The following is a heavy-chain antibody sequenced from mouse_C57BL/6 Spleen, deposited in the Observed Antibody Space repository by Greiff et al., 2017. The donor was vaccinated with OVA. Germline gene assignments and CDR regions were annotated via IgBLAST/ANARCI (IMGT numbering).Heavy chain of an antibody. CDR2: IYPGNGDT. CDR3: ANKRGREYARDY. Sequence: QVHVKQSGAELVKPGASVKISCKASGYAFTSYWMNWVKQRPGKGLEWIGQIYPGNGDTNYNGKFKGKATLTADKSSSTAYLQLSSLTSEDSAVYCSANKRGREYARDYWGQGTSVTVSS. CDR1: GYAFTSYW. V-gene: IGHV1-80*01. J-gene: IGHJ4*01.